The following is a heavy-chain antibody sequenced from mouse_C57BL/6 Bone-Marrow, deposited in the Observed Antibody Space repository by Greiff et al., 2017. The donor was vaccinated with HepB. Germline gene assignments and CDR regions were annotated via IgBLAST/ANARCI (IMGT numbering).Heavy chain of an antibody. CDR2: IYPGSGST. CDR3: ARPDGYDGNYFDY. CDR1: VYTFTSYW. V-gene: IGHV1-55*01. Sequence: QVQLQQPGAELVKPGASVKMSCKASVYTFTSYWITWVKQRPGQGLEWIGDIYPGSGSTNYNEKFKSKATLTVDTSTSTASMQLSSLTSEDSAVYYCARPDGYDGNYFDYWGQGTTLTVSS. J-gene: IGHJ2*01. D-gene: IGHD2-2*01.